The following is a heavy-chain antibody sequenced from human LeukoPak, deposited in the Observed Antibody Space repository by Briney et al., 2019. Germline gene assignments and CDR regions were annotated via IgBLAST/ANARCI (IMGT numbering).Heavy chain of an antibody. V-gene: IGHV4-59*01. D-gene: IGHD5-24*01. CDR2: IYYSGST. CDR3: ARYPRDGYNYNFMGYFDL. J-gene: IGHJ2*01. CDR1: GVSISSYY. Sequence: PSETLSLTCTVSGVSISSYYRSWIRQPPGKGLEWIGYIYYSGSTNYNPSLKSRVTISVDTSKNQFSLKLSSVTAADTAVYYCARYPRDGYNYNFMGYFDLWGRGTLVTVSS.